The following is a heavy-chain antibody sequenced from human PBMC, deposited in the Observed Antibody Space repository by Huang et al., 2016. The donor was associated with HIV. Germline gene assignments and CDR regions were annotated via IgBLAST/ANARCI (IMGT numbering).Heavy chain of an antibody. D-gene: IGHD3-3*01. Sequence: EVQLVESGGGLVKPGRSLRLSCTASGFTFGDYAMSWFSQAPGKGLEWVSFMRSKASGGTTEYDASVKGRFTISRDDSKSIAYLQMNSLKIEDTAVYYCTRENYDFWSGYYKYYFDYWGQGTLVTVSS. CDR1: GFTFGDYA. CDR3: TRENYDFWSGYYKYYFDY. CDR2: MRSKASGGTT. J-gene: IGHJ4*02. V-gene: IGHV3-49*05.